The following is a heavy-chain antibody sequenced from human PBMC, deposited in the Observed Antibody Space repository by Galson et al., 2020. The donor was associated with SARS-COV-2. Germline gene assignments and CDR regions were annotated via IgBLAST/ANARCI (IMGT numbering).Heavy chain of an antibody. V-gene: IGHV3-43*01. CDR2: ISWDGGST. Sequence: GESLKISCAASGFTFDDYTMHWVRQAPGKGLEWVSLISWDGGSTYYADSVKGRFTISRDNSKNSLYLQMNSLRTEDTALYYCAKDIAALSYYYGMDVWGQVTTVTVSS. D-gene: IGHD6-6*01. CDR3: AKDIAALSYYYGMDV. J-gene: IGHJ6*02. CDR1: GFTFDDYT.